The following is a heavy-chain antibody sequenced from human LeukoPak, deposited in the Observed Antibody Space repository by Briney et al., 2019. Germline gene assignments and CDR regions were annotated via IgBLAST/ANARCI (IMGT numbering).Heavy chain of an antibody. Sequence: SETLSLTCTVFGGSISSYYWSWLRQPAGKGLEWIGRIYTSGSTNYNPSLKSRVTMSVDTSKNQFSLKLSSVTAADTAVYYCACASRNYYDSSGYNDAFDIWGQGTMVTVSS. CDR1: GGSISSYY. D-gene: IGHD3-22*01. V-gene: IGHV4-4*07. CDR3: ACASRNYYDSSGYNDAFDI. J-gene: IGHJ3*02. CDR2: IYTSGST.